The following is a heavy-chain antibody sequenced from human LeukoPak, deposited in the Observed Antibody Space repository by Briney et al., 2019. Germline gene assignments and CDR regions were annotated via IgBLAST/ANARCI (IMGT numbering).Heavy chain of an antibody. V-gene: IGHV1-69*01. D-gene: IGHD3-10*01. CDR1: GGTFSSYA. Sequence: SVKVSCKASGGTFSSYAISWVRQAPGQGLEWMGGIIPIFGTANYAQKFQGRVTITADESTSTAYMELSNLRSEDTAVYYCARSPAMVRGVIHFDYWGQGTVVTVSS. CDR3: ARSPAMVRGVIHFDY. J-gene: IGHJ4*02. CDR2: IIPIFGTA.